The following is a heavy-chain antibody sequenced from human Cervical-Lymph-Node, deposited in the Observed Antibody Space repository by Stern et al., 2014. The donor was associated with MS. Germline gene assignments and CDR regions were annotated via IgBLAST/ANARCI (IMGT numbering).Heavy chain of an antibody. CDR1: VGTFSKFP. J-gene: IGHJ5*02. CDR3: ALSSEASDRWYSLGYDL. CDR2: LFPIFGTP. V-gene: IGHV1-69*01. D-gene: IGHD6-13*01. Sequence: QVQLVQSGAEVTKPGSSVTVSCKASVGTFSKFPSSWVRQAPGQGLEWMGGLFPIFGTPTYAQEVRGRVTITADVSTSTVYMELSSLRSDDTAVYYCALSSEASDRWYSLGYDLWGQGTLVTVSS.